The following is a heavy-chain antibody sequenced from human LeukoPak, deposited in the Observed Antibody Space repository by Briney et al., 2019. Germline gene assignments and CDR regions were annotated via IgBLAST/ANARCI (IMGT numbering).Heavy chain of an antibody. J-gene: IGHJ4*02. V-gene: IGHV3-30*04. D-gene: IGHD4-23*01. CDR1: GFTFSSYA. Sequence: GGSLRLSCAASGFTFSSYAMHWVRQAPGKGLEWVAVISYDGSNKYYADSVKGRFTISRDNSKNTLYLQMNSLRAEDTAVYYCTRARYGGNSFFDYWGQGTLVTVSS. CDR2: ISYDGSNK. CDR3: TRARYGGNSFFDY.